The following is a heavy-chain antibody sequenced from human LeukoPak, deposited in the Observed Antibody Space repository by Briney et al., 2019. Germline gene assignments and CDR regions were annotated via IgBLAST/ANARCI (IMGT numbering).Heavy chain of an antibody. Sequence: ASVKVSCKASGYTFSNYGFSWVRQAPGQGLEWMGWISAYNGNTNYAQKFQGRVTITADESTSTAYMELSSLRSEDTAVYYCARVGGNYYDSSGYYVLAYYFDYWGQGTLVTVSS. V-gene: IGHV1-18*01. CDR3: ARVGGNYYDSSGYYVLAYYFDY. J-gene: IGHJ4*02. D-gene: IGHD3-22*01. CDR2: ISAYNGNT. CDR1: GYTFSNYG.